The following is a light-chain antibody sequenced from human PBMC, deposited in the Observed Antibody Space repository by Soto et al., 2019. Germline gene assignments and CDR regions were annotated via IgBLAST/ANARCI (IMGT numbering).Light chain of an antibody. V-gene: IGKV1-5*01. CDR1: QTISSW. Sequence: DIHMTQSPSTLSGSVGDRVAITCRASQTISSWLEWYQQIPGKAPKILIYDASSLESGVPSRFRGSRSGTEFTLPLSRLQPDDFKTYYCQQYNSYSPTFGQGTKVDIK. J-gene: IGKJ1*01. CDR2: DAS. CDR3: QQYNSYSPT.